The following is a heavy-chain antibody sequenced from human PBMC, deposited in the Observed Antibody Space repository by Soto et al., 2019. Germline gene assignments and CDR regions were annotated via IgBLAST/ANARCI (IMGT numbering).Heavy chain of an antibody. J-gene: IGHJ6*02. CDR3: ARQISNFRSYYAMDV. CDR2: IYPGDSDN. CDR1: GYSLTSYW. Sequence: GESLKISCKGSGYSLTSYWIGWVRQMHGKGLEWMGIIYPGDSDNRYSPSFQGHVTIPVDKSANTAYLQWNTLGAADTAWYYCARQISNFRSYYAMDVWGQGTTVTVSS. D-gene: IGHD4-4*01. V-gene: IGHV5-51*01.